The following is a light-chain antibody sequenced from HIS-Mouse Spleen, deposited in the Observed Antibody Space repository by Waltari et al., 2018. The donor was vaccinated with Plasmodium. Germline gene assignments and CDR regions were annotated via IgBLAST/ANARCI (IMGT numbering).Light chain of an antibody. CDR2: GAS. CDR3: QQYNNWSQT. V-gene: IGKV3-15*01. Sequence: EIVMTPPSATTPVSPGDRATIPCRASQSVSSNLAWYQQKPGQAPRLLIYGASTRATGIPARFSGSGSGTEFTLTISSMQSEDFAVYYCQQYNNWSQTFGQGTKVEIK. CDR1: QSVSSN. J-gene: IGKJ1*01.